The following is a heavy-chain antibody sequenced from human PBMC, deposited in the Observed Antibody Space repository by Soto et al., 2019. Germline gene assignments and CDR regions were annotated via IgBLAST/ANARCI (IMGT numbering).Heavy chain of an antibody. Sequence: SETLSVTCTVSGDSVISDNYYWSWIRQPPGKGLEWIGYIYSSGSTNYNPSLKSRVSISVDTSRNQFSLKLTSVTAADTAVYYCARDIRGYSRAFDYWGQGTLVTVSS. CDR2: IYSSGST. V-gene: IGHV4-61*01. CDR1: GDSVISDNYY. D-gene: IGHD5-18*01. J-gene: IGHJ4*02. CDR3: ARDIRGYSRAFDY.